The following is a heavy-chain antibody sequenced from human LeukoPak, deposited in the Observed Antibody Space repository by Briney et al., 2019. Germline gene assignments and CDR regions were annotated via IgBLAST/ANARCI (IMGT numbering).Heavy chain of an antibody. CDR3: ARLEVTGDYEDSYYYYGMDV. J-gene: IGHJ6*02. Sequence: ASVKVSCKASGGTFSSYAISWVRQAPGQGLEWMGGIIPIFGTANYAQKFQGRVTITADESTSTAYMELSSLRSEDTAVYYCARLEVTGDYEDSYYYYGMDVWGQGTTVTVSS. D-gene: IGHD4-17*01. CDR2: IIPIFGTA. CDR1: GGTFSSYA. V-gene: IGHV1-69*13.